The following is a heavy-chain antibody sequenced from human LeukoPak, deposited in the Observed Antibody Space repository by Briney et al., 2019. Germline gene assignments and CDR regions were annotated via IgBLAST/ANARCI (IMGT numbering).Heavy chain of an antibody. V-gene: IGHV4-61*01. J-gene: IGHJ4*02. Sequence: SETLSLTCTVSGGSVSSGSYYWSWIRQPPGKGLEWIGYIYYSGSTNYNPSLKSRVTISVDTSKNQFSLKLSSVTAADTAVYYCAGYGDYGEYYFDYWGQGTLVTVSS. D-gene: IGHD4-17*01. CDR2: IYYSGST. CDR3: AGYGDYGEYYFDY. CDR1: GGSVSSGSYY.